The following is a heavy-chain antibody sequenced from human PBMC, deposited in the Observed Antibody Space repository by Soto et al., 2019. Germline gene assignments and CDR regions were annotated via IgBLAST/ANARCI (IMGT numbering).Heavy chain of an antibody. J-gene: IGHJ4*02. Sequence: QVQLVQSGAEVKKPGASVKVSCKASGYTFTNFGISWVRQAPGQGLEWMGWISAYNGNTNYAQNFQGRVTMTTDTTTSTGYMGVRSRRSGGTAVYYCARGGTPIDCWGQGTLVTVSS. CDR1: GYTFTNFG. CDR2: ISAYNGNT. V-gene: IGHV1-18*01. D-gene: IGHD3-16*01. CDR3: ARGGTPIDC.